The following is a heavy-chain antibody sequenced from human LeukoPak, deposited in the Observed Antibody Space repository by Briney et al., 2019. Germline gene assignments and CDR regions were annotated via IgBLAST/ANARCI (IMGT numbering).Heavy chain of an antibody. D-gene: IGHD5-24*01. CDR1: GFTFTSYA. CDR3: AKRLRDGYNSPIDY. CDR2: ISDSGRNT. Sequence: GGSLRLSCAASGFTFTSYAMNWVRQAPGKGLEWVSGISDSGRNTYYADSVNGRFTISRDISTNTVYLKMNSLRAEDTALYYCAKRLRDGYNSPIDYWGQGALVTVSS. J-gene: IGHJ4*02. V-gene: IGHV3-23*01.